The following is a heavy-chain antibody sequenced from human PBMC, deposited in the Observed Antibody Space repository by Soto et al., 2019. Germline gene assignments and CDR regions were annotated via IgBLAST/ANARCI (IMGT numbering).Heavy chain of an antibody. Sequence: QVQLQQWGAGLLKPSETLSLTGAVYGGSFSGYYWSWIRQPPGKGLEWIGEINHSGSTNYNPSLKGRGTLSVDTSQNPVSLKAGFGAAADTGVYFCCRRRADKYYYSSGQDWGKPALFFDYLGQGTLVTVSS. CDR3: CRRRADKYYYSSGQDWGKPALFFDY. CDR2: INHSGST. V-gene: IGHV4-34*01. J-gene: IGHJ4*02. D-gene: IGHD3-22*01. CDR1: GGSFSGYY.